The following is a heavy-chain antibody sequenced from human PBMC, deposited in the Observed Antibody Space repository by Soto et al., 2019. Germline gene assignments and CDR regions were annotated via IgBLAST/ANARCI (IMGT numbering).Heavy chain of an antibody. J-gene: IGHJ5*02. CDR1: GYTFNTYY. CDR3: AFGRPAASSWLDP. CDR2: INPSGGPT. V-gene: IGHV1-46*02. D-gene: IGHD2-2*01. Sequence: QDQLVQSGTEVKKPGDSVRVSCKAVGYTFNTYYVHWVRQAPGQGLEWMGIINPSGGPTSYAQRLQGRVTMTSETTTSTVYMELSSLTSDDTALYFCAFGRPAASSWLDPWGQGTLVSVSS.